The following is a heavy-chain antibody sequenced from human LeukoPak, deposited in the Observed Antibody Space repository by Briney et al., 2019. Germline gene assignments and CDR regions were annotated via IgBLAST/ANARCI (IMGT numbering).Heavy chain of an antibody. CDR2: INHSGST. J-gene: IGHJ4*02. V-gene: IGHV4-34*01. D-gene: IGHD1-26*01. CDR3: ARSGSYHHNYFDY. Sequence: SETLSLTCAVYGGSFSGYYWSWIRQPPGKGLEWIGEINHSGSTNYNPSLKSRVTISADTSKNQFSLKLSSVTAADTAVYYCARSGSYHHNYFDYWGQGTLVTVSS. CDR1: GGSFSGYY.